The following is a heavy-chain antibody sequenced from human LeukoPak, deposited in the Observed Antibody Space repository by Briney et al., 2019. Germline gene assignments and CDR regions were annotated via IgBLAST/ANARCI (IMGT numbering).Heavy chain of an antibody. CDR2: IIPIFGTA. Sequence: SVKVSCKASGGTFSSYAISWVRQAPGQGLEWMGRIIPIFGTANYAQKFQGRVTITTDESTSTAYMELSSLRSEDTAVYYCAREGSSGWTFDYWGQGTLVTVSS. CDR1: GGTFSSYA. V-gene: IGHV1-69*05. CDR3: AREGSSGWTFDY. J-gene: IGHJ4*02. D-gene: IGHD6-19*01.